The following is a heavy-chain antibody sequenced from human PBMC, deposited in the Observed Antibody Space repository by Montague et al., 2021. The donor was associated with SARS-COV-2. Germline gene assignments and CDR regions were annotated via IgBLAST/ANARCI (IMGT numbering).Heavy chain of an antibody. Sequence: SETLSLTCSVSGDSIRSSGYYWGWIRQPPGKGLEWIGTVYYSGSTNYNPSFKSRVTMPVDTSKNQFSLELRSVTAAGTAVYYCARLGFVELWLNLGWFDPWGQGTLVTVSS. CDR2: VYYSGST. J-gene: IGHJ5*02. D-gene: IGHD3-16*02. CDR3: ARLGFVELWLNLGWFDP. CDR1: GDSIRSSGYY. V-gene: IGHV4-39*01.